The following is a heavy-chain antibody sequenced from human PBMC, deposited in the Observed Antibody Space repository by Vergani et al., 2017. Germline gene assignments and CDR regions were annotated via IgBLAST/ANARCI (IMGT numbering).Heavy chain of an antibody. D-gene: IGHD5-24*01. J-gene: IGHJ3*01. V-gene: IGHV3-21*06. CDR3: ARDCTSGGCPDNYGMDV. CDR1: GDSINPSSSF. Sequence: QLQESGPGLVKPSETLSLTCIVSGDSINPSSSFWGWIRQSPGKGLEWVAFIGSSGPYINYADSVKGRFIISRDNTNNSLFLQLRSLRSEDAAVYYCARDCTSGGCPDNYGMDVWGQGTMVTGSS. CDR2: IGSSGPYI.